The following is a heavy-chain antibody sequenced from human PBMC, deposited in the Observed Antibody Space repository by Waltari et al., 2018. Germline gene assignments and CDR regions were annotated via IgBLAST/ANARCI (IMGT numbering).Heavy chain of an antibody. V-gene: IGHV4-34*01. CDR2: INHSGST. D-gene: IGHD2-2*02. Sequence: QVQLQQWGAGLLKPSETLSLTCAVYGGSFSGYYWSWLRQPPGKGLEWIGEINHSGSTNYNPSLKSRVSRAVDTSKNQFSLILRSVTAADTAVYYCARDLYHRDYWGQGTLVTVSS. CDR1: GGSFSGYY. J-gene: IGHJ4*02. CDR3: ARDLYHRDY.